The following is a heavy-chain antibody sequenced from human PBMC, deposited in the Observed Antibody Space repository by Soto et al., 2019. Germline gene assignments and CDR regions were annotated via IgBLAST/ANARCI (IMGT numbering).Heavy chain of an antibody. CDR2: LSNTGRRT. CDR3: ATEMGATQGPFDN. D-gene: IGHD1-26*01. Sequence: LRLSSGVPIFAFGANAIGCVRQRPGKGLEWVSGLSNTGRRTSYADSVKGRFNISRDNSENTVYLQMNSLRVEDTAVYYCATEMGATQGPFDNWGQGTLVTVSS. CDR1: IFAFGANA. V-gene: IGHV3-23*01. J-gene: IGHJ4*02.